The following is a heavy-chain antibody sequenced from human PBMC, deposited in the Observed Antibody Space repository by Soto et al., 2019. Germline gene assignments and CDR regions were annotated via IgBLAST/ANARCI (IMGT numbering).Heavy chain of an antibody. J-gene: IGHJ4*02. Sequence: NLSETLSLTCTVSGGSISSYYWSWIQQPPGKGLEWIGYIYYSGSTNYNPSLKSRVTISVDTSKNQFSLKLSSVTAADTAVYYCASYDYGDDRGFDYWGQGTLVTVSS. D-gene: IGHD4-17*01. CDR1: GGSISSYY. CDR2: IYYSGST. CDR3: ASYDYGDDRGFDY. V-gene: IGHV4-59*01.